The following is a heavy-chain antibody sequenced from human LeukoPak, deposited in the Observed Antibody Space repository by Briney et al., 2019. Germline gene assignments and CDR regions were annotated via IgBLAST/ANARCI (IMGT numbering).Heavy chain of an antibody. CDR3: ARSPYNYGSGSRFDY. D-gene: IGHD3-10*01. V-gene: IGHV4-59*01. J-gene: IGHJ4*02. CDR2: IYYSGST. Sequence: SETLSLTCTVSGGSISSYYWSWIRQPPGKGLEWIGYIYYSGSTNYNASLKSRVAISIDTSRNQFSLNLNSVTAADTAVYYCARSPYNYGSGSRFDYWGQGILVTVSS. CDR1: GGSISSYY.